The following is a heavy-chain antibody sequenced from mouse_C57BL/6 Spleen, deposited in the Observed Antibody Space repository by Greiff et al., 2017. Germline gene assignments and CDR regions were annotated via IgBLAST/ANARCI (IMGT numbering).Heavy chain of an antibody. D-gene: IGHD2-2*01. CDR3: TRDYACDGYYFDY. J-gene: IGHJ2*01. Sequence: QVQLQQSGAELVRPGASVTLSCKASGYTFTDYELHWVKQTPVHGLEWIAAIAPETGGTAYNQKFKGKAILTADKSSSTAYMELRSLTSEYSAVYYCTRDYACDGYYFDYWGQGTTLTVSS. CDR1: GYTFTDYE. CDR2: IAPETGGT. V-gene: IGHV1-15*01.